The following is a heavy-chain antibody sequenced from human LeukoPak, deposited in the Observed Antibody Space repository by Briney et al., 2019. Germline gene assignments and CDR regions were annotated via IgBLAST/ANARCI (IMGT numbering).Heavy chain of an antibody. CDR2: INKSGGST. J-gene: IGHJ4*02. V-gene: IGHV3-23*01. CDR3: AKLRGGSSWYFDY. CDR1: GFTFSNYA. D-gene: IGHD6-13*01. Sequence: GGSLRLSCAASGFTFSNYAMSRVRQAPGKGLEWVSTINKSGGSTYYADSVKGRFTISRDNSKNTLNLQMNSLRAEDTAVYYCAKLRGGSSWYFDYWGQGTLVTVCS.